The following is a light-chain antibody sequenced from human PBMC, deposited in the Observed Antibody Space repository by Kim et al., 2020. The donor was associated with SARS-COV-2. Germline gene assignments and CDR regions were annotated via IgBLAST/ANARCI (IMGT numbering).Light chain of an antibody. V-gene: IGLV2-14*03. CDR2: DVN. CDR3: SSYASTRSYV. CDR1: GIVVGADNY. Sequence: GPSIAIPCTGTGIVVGADNYVSWYQQHPGKAPNIMIFDVNKRPSGLSNRFSGSKSGNTASLTISGLQAEDEADYYCSSYASTRSYVYGSGTKVTVL. J-gene: IGLJ1*01.